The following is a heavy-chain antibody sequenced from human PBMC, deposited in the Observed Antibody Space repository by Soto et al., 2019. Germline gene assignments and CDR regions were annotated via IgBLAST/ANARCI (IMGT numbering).Heavy chain of an antibody. CDR1: GFTFSNYA. CDR3: AKERLGRGIDY. CDR2: VNNGGGGT. V-gene: IGHV3-23*01. Sequence: EVLLLDSGGGLVQPGGSLRLSCAASGFTFSNYAMTWVRQAPGKGLEWISTVNNGGGGTYYAASVKGRFTISRANSKITLYLQVSSLRAEDTAVYYCAKERLGRGIDYWGQGILVTVSS. D-gene: IGHD6-6*01. J-gene: IGHJ4*02.